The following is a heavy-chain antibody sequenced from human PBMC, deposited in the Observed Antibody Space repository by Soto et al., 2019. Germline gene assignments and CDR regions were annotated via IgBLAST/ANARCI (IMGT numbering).Heavy chain of an antibody. D-gene: IGHD2-2*01. CDR2: IKQDGSEK. Sequence: GGSLRLSCAASGFTFSSYWMSWVRQAPGKGLEWVANIKQDGSEKYYVDSVKGRFTISRDNAKNSLYLQMNSLRAEDTAVYYCARDNVGPFYCSSSSCYETWWFDPWGQGTLVTVSS. CDR1: GFTFSSYW. J-gene: IGHJ5*02. V-gene: IGHV3-7*01. CDR3: ARDNVGPFYCSSSSCYETWWFDP.